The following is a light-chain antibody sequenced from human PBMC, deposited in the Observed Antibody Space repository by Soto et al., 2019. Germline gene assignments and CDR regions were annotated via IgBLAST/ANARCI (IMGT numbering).Light chain of an antibody. CDR2: DVS. CDR3: SSYTRSSTYV. J-gene: IGLJ1*01. Sequence: SALTQPASVSGSPGQSITLSCTGTSSDVGGYNHVSWYRQHPGRAPNLMIYDVSNRPSGVSNRFSGSKSGNTASLTISGLQAEDEADYYCSSYTRSSTYVFGTGTKLTVL. V-gene: IGLV2-14*01. CDR1: SSDVGGYNH.